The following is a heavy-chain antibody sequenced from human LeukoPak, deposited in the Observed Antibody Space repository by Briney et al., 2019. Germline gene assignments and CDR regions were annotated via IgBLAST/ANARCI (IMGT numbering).Heavy chain of an antibody. J-gene: IGHJ4*02. CDR2: ISTYNGNT. CDR3: ARAVEVVPAAISDY. D-gene: IGHD2-2*01. Sequence: ASVKVSCKASGYTFTSYDISWVRQAPGQGLEWMGWISTYNGNTNYAQILQGRVTMTTDTSTSTAYMELRSLRSDDTAVYYCARAVEVVPAAISDYWGQGTLVTVSS. CDR1: GYTFTSYD. V-gene: IGHV1-18*01.